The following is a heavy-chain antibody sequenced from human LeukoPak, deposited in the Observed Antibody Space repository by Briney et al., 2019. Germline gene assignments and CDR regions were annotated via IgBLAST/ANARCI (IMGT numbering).Heavy chain of an antibody. CDR2: IYHSGAT. Sequence: SETLSLTCSVSDFSITNAYYWGWIRQPPGRGLEYLGYIYHSGATYYNPSLKSRVTISVDTSRNHFSLKLSSVTAADTAFYYCARLITSGSYYFDFWGQGTLVTVSS. J-gene: IGHJ4*02. D-gene: IGHD6-19*01. CDR3: ARLITSGSYYFDF. CDR1: DFSITNAYY. V-gene: IGHV4-38-2*02.